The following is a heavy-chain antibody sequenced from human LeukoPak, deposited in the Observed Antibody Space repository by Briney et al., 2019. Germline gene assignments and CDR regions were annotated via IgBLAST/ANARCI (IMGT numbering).Heavy chain of an antibody. D-gene: IGHD6-13*01. CDR1: GXTFTXXX. J-gene: IGHJ4*02. Sequence: GXTFTXXXINWXXXXAGXXXXXXGWMNPNSGNTGYAQKFQGRVTMTRNTSISTAYMELSSLRSEDTAVYYCAREGVAGTGLDYWGQGTLVTVSS. CDR3: AREGVAGTGLDY. V-gene: IGHV1-8*01. CDR2: MNPNSGNT.